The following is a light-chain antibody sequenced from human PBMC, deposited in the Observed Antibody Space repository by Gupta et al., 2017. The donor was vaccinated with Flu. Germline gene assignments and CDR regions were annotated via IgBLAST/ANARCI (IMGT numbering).Light chain of an antibody. Sequence: SYDLNKQPCVPVSAGPTARITVSGDALTKQYAYWYQQKPGQAPVLVMYKDRKWPSGIPERFSGSSSGTTVTLTISGVQAEDEADYFCQSTDITTTSLVFGGGTKLTVL. CDR2: KDR. CDR3: QSTDITTTSLV. V-gene: IGLV3-25*03. J-gene: IGLJ3*02. CDR1: ALTKQY.